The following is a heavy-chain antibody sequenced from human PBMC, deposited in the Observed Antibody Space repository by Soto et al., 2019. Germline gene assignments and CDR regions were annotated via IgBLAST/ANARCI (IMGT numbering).Heavy chain of an antibody. CDR1: GGTFSSYA. CDR3: ARESKLGEMATLDAFDI. J-gene: IGHJ3*02. CDR2: IIPIFGTA. D-gene: IGHD5-12*01. V-gene: IGHV1-69*13. Sequence: SVKVSCKASGGTFSSYAISWVRQAPGQGLEWMGGIIPIFGTANYAQKFQGRVTITADESTSTAYMELSSLRSEDTAVYYCARESKLGEMATLDAFDIWGQGTMVTVSS.